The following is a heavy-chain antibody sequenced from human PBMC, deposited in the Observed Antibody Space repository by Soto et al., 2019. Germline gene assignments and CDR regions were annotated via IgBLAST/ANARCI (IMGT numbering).Heavy chain of an antibody. CDR1: GGSISSGGYY. V-gene: IGHV4-31*03. CDR2: IYYSGST. J-gene: IGHJ4*02. Sequence: PSETLFLTCTVSGGSISSGGYYWSWIRQHPGKGLEWIGYIYYSGSTYYNPSLKSRVTISVDTSKNQFSLKLSSVTAADTAVYYCARTITTYSSGWYYFDYWGQGTLVTVSS. CDR3: ARTITTYSSGWYYFDY. D-gene: IGHD6-19*01.